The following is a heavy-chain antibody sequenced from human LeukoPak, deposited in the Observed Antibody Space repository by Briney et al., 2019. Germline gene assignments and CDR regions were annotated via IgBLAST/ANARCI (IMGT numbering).Heavy chain of an antibody. J-gene: IGHJ4*02. V-gene: IGHV4-39*01. D-gene: IGHD5-24*01. CDR2: IYYSGST. CDR1: GGSISSSSYY. CDR3: ARTIEMATITFFDY. Sequence: SETLSLTCTVSGGSISSSSYYWGWIRQPPGKGLEWIGSIYYSGSTYYNPSLKSRVTISVDTSKHQFSLKLSSVTAADTAVYYCARTIEMATITFFDYWGQGTLVTVSS.